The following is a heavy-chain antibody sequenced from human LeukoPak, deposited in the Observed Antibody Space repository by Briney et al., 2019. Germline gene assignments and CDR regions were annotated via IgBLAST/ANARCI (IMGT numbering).Heavy chain of an antibody. CDR2: IKQDGGEK. V-gene: IGHV3-7*01. CDR3: ASGSGWLIEN. J-gene: IGHJ4*02. CDR1: GFTFSRFW. Sequence: GGSLRLSCAASGFTFSRFWMNWVRQAPGKGLEWVANIKQDGGEKHYVDSVKGRFTISGDNAKNSLYLQMKSLRAEDTAVYYCASGSGWLIENWGQGTLVTVSS. D-gene: IGHD6-19*01.